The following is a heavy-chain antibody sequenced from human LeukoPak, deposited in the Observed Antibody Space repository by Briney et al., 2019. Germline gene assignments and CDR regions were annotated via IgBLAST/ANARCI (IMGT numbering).Heavy chain of an antibody. J-gene: IGHJ4*02. D-gene: IGHD2-15*01. CDR3: ARTGGSDCYDY. CDR1: GFTFSCYA. V-gene: IGHV3-30*04. Sequence: GGSLRLSCAASGFTFSCYAMHWVRQAPGKGLEWVAVISYDGSNKYYADSVKGRFTISRDNSKNTLYLQMNSLRAEDTAVYYCARTGGSDCYDYWGQGTLVTVSS. CDR2: ISYDGSNK.